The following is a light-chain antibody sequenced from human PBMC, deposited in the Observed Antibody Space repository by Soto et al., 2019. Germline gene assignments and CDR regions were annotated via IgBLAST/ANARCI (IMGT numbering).Light chain of an antibody. CDR1: QSVSNN. J-gene: IGKJ5*01. Sequence: EIVMTQSPATLSVTPEERATLSCRASQSVSNNFAWYQQKPSQAPRLLIYGASTKDTGIPARFSGSGSGTEFTLTFSSLQSEDFAVYYCKQYNNWPLTFGQGTRLE. CDR2: GAS. CDR3: KQYNNWPLT. V-gene: IGKV3-15*01.